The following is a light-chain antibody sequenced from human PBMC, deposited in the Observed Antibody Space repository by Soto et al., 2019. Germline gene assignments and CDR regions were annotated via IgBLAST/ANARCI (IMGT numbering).Light chain of an antibody. J-gene: IGLJ2*01. V-gene: IGLV3-21*02. Sequence: SYELTQPPSASVAPGQTARITCGGNNIGSKSVHGYQQKPGQATVLVVYDDSDRASGIPERFSGSNSGNTVTLTVSRVEAGDEDDYYCQVWDSSGDVVFGGGTKLTVL. CDR1: NIGSKS. CDR2: DDS. CDR3: QVWDSSGDVV.